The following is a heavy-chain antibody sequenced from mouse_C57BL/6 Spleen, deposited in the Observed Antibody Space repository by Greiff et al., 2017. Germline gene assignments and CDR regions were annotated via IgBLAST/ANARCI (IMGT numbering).Heavy chain of an antibody. J-gene: IGHJ3*01. D-gene: IGHD5-1-1*01. CDR1: GYSFTGYY. CDR2: INPSTGGT. Sequence: VQLQQSGPELVKPGASVKISCKASGYSFTGYYMNWVKQSPEKSLEWIGEINPSTGGTTYNQKFKAKATLTVDKSSSTAYMQLKSLTSEESAVYYCGRIGYRESFAYWGQGTLVTVSA. CDR3: GRIGYRESFAY. V-gene: IGHV1-42*01.